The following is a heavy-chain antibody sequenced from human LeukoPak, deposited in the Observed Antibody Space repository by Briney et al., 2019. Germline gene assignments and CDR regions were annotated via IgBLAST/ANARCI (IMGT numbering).Heavy chain of an antibody. V-gene: IGHV4-39*01. Sequence: KTSETLSLTCTVSGGSISSGSHLWGWIRQPPGKGLEWIGSISYGGGTYYNPSLKSRVTISMDTSKNQFSLKLNSVTAADTAVYYCARPDDTCGFSFDCWGQGTLVTVSS. CDR2: ISYGGGT. CDR3: ARPDDTCGFSFDC. CDR1: GGSISSGSHL. D-gene: IGHD2-21*01. J-gene: IGHJ4*02.